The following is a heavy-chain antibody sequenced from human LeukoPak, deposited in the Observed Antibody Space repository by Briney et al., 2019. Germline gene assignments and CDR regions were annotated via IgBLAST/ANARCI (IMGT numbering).Heavy chain of an antibody. CDR2: IKQDGSEK. J-gene: IGHJ4*02. CDR3: ARDGFVGAADY. Sequence: GGSLRLSCAASGFTFNNAWMSWVRQAPGKGLEWVANIKQDGSEKQYVDSVRGRFTISRDNAKNSLYLQMNSLRVEDTAVYYCARDGFVGAADYWGQGTLVTVSS. D-gene: IGHD6-13*01. CDR1: GFTFNNAW. V-gene: IGHV3-7*01.